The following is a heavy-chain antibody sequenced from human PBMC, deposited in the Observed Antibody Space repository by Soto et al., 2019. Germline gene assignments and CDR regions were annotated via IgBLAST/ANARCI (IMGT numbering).Heavy chain of an antibody. D-gene: IGHD3-9*01. V-gene: IGHV4-39*01. CDR2: IYYSGST. Sequence: SETLSLTCTVSGGSVSSNNYYWGWIRRSPGKGLEWIGSIYYSGSTYYNPSLESRVTISIDKSKNQFSLKVISVTAADTAVYYCARLEGLATISYYFDYWGQGTLVTVSS. CDR1: GGSVSSNNYY. J-gene: IGHJ4*02. CDR3: ARLEGLATISYYFDY.